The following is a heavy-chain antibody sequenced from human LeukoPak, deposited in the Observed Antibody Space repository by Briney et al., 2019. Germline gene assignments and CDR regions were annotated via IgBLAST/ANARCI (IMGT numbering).Heavy chain of an antibody. Sequence: GGSLRLSCSASGFTFSSYAMSWVRQAPGKGLEWVSAISGRRGSRYYADSVKGRFTISRDNSKTTLYLQMNSLRAEDTAVYYCAKYGAKSYYYDSSGYYPFDYWGQGTLVTVSS. CDR1: GFTFSSYA. V-gene: IGHV3-23*01. CDR3: AKYGAKSYYYDSSGYYPFDY. CDR2: ISGRRGSR. D-gene: IGHD3-22*01. J-gene: IGHJ4*02.